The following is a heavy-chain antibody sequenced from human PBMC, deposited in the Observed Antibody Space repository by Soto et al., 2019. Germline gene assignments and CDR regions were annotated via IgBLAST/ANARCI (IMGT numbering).Heavy chain of an antibody. Sequence: EVQLVESGGGLVKPGGSLRLSCAASGFTFSSYSMNWVRQAPGKGLEWFSSISSSSSYIYYADSVKGRFTISRDNAKNSLYLQMNSLRAEDTAVYYCARDILVTTAFDYWGQGTLVTVSS. CDR1: GFTFSSYS. CDR3: ARDILVTTAFDY. J-gene: IGHJ4*02. D-gene: IGHD4-17*01. V-gene: IGHV3-21*01. CDR2: ISSSSSYI.